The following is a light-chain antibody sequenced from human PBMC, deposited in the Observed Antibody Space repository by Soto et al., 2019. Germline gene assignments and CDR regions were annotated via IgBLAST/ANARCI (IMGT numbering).Light chain of an antibody. Sequence: DVVMTQSPLSLPVTLGQPASISCRSTQILLHSTGYNYLDWYLQKPGQSPQLLIYLGSSRASGVPDRFSGSGSGTDFTLKISRVEAEDVGVYYCMQALQTPTFGQGTRLEIK. J-gene: IGKJ5*01. V-gene: IGKV2-28*01. CDR1: QILLHSTGYNY. CDR3: MQALQTPT. CDR2: LGS.